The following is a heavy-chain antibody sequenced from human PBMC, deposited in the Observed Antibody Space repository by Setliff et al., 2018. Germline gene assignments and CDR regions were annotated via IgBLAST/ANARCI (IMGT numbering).Heavy chain of an antibody. Sequence: SSETLSLTCIVSGESIDSVATGNHYWNWIRQPVGKGLEWIGRIYTSGSTNYNPSLKSRVTMSVDTSKNQFSLKLSSVTAADTAVYFCARDDPNHYDVSGYSVGYFDYWGLGTPVTVSS. V-gene: IGHV4-61*02. J-gene: IGHJ4*02. CDR1: GESIDSVATGNHY. CDR2: IYTSGST. D-gene: IGHD3-22*01. CDR3: ARDDPNHYDVSGYSVGYFDY.